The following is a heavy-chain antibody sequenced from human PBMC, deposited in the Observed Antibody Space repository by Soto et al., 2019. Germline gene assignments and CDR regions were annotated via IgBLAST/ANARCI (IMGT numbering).Heavy chain of an antibody. Sequence: PSETLSLTCTVSGYSINTFYLSWVRQPAGKGLECIGRIFSSGSTSFNPSLESRVAMSVDTSKNHFSLNLSSVTAADMAVYYCAREGSYSAYNFAHGIQLWSFDFWGQGALVTVYS. J-gene: IGHJ4*02. CDR2: IFSSGST. V-gene: IGHV4-4*07. CDR3: AREGSYSAYNFAHGIQLWSFDF. CDR1: GYSINTFY. D-gene: IGHD5-12*01.